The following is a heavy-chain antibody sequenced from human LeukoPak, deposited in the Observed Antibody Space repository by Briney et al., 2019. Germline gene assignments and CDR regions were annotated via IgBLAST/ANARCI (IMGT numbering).Heavy chain of an antibody. D-gene: IGHD1-26*01. CDR1: GYTFTSYD. Sequence: ASVKVSCKASGYTFTSYDINWVRQATGQGLEWMGWMNPNSGNTGYAQKFQGRVTMARNTSISTAYMELSSLRSEDTAMYYCARASRWEPMYYYYGMDVWGQGTTVTVSS. J-gene: IGHJ6*02. V-gene: IGHV1-8*01. CDR3: ARASRWEPMYYYYGMDV. CDR2: MNPNSGNT.